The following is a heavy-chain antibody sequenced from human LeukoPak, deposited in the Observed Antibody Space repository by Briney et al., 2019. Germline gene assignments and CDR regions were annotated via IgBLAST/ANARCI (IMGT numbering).Heavy chain of an antibody. CDR3: ARHLHCSSTSCLWGEYYYYYGMDV. Sequence: GESLKISCKGSGYSFTSYWIGWVRQMPGKGLEWMGIIYPGDSDTRYSPSFQGQVTISADKSISTAHLQWSSLKASDTAMYYCARHLHCSSTSCLWGEYYYYYGMDVWGQGTTVTVSS. D-gene: IGHD2-2*01. CDR1: GYSFTSYW. J-gene: IGHJ6*02. CDR2: IYPGDSDT. V-gene: IGHV5-51*01.